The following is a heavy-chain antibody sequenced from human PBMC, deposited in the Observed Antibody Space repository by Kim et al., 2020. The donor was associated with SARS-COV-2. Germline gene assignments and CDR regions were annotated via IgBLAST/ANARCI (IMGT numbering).Heavy chain of an antibody. J-gene: IGHJ6*02. CDR3: AKSPGCWPGYCSSTSCHCHYYGMDV. CDR2: ISGSGGST. D-gene: IGHD2-2*01. Sequence: GGSLRLSCAASGFTFSSYAMSWVRQAPGKGLEWVSAISGSGGSTYYADSVKGRFTISRDNSKNTLYLQMNSLRAEDTAVYYCAKSPGCWPGYCSSTSCHCHYYGMDVWGQGTTVTVSS. CDR1: GFTFSSYA. V-gene: IGHV3-23*01.